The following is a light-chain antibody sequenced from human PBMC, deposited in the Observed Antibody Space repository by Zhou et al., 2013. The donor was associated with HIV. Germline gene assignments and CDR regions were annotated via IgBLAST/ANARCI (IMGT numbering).Light chain of an antibody. Sequence: VRMTQSPSSISASTGDMISISCRASHSINNYLAWFQVKPGKAPKLLIYSASSLHVGVPSRFSGAGSGTDFTLTISCLQSDDFAVYLCQQYYAYPLTFGGGTRVETK. V-gene: IGKV1-8*01. CDR3: QQYYAYPLT. J-gene: IGKJ4*01. CDR2: SAS. CDR1: HSINNY.